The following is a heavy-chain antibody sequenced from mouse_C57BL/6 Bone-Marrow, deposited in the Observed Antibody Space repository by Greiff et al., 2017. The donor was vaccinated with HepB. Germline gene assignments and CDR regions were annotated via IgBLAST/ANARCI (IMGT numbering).Heavy chain of an antibody. CDR2: IYPGDGDT. Sequence: VKLMESGAELVKPGASVKISCKASGYAFSSYWMNWVKQRPGKGLEWIGQIYPGDGDTNYNGKFKGKATLTADKSSSTAYMQLSSLTSEDSAVYFCARVGGTPFAYWGQGTLVTVSA. V-gene: IGHV1-80*01. CDR3: ARVGGTPFAY. D-gene: IGHD2-14*01. CDR1: GYAFSSYW. J-gene: IGHJ3*01.